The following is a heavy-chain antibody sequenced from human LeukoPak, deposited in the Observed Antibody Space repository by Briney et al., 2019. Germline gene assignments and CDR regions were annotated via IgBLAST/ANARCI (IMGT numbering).Heavy chain of an antibody. CDR2: LSGST. CDR3: AKGETSGWSLYYFDY. Sequence: PGGSLRLSCAASGFTFSSYGMNWVRQAPGEGLEWVSTLSGSTYYADSVKGRFTISRDNSKNTLYLQMNSLRVEDTAVYYCAKGETSGWSLYYFDYWGQGTLVTVSS. V-gene: IGHV3-23*01. J-gene: IGHJ4*02. D-gene: IGHD6-19*01. CDR1: GFTFSSYG.